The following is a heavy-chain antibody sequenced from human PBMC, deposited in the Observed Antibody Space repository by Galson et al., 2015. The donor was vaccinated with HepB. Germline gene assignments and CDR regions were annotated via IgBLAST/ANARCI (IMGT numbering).Heavy chain of an antibody. CDR3: ARDGLRGYCSGGSCYLNHYFDY. J-gene: IGHJ4*02. CDR1: GFTFSSYS. Sequence: SLRLSCAASGFTFSSYSMNWVRQAPGKGLEWVSSISSSSSYIYYADSVKGRFTISRDNAKNSLYLRMNSLRAEDTAVYYCARDGLRGYCSGGSCYLNHYFDYWGQGTLVTVSS. V-gene: IGHV3-21*01. D-gene: IGHD2-15*01. CDR2: ISSSSSYI.